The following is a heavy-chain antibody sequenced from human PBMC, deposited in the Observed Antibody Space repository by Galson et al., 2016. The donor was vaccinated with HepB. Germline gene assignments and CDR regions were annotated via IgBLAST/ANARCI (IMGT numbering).Heavy chain of an antibody. V-gene: IGHV5-51*01. CDR1: GYSFTTYW. J-gene: IGHJ3*01. CDR3: ARPSMTHDAFNL. CDR2: IYPGDSDT. Sequence: VKKPGESLKISCKGFGYSFTTYWIGWVRQMPGKGLEWMGIIYPGDSDTRYSPSFQGQVTISADKSIGTAYLQWRSLKASDTAMYYCARPSMTHDAFNLWGQGTMVTVSS. D-gene: IGHD2-2*01.